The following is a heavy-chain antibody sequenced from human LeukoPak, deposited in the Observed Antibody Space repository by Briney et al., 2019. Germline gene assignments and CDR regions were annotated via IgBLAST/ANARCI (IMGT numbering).Heavy chain of an antibody. CDR2: IHDSGIT. J-gene: IGHJ5*02. CDR3: ARGGYMSNWFEH. CDR1: GGSISDSY. Sequence: SETLSLTCSVSGGSISDSYWSWIRQPPGKGLVWIGKIHDSGITNYNPSLKSRVTFSVDTSKEQFSLNLNSVTAADTAVYYCARGGYMSNWFEHWGQGTPVTVSS. D-gene: IGHD5-12*01. V-gene: IGHV4-59*01.